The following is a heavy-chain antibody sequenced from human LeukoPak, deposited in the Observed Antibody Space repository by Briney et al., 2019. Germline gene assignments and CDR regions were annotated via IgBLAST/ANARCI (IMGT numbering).Heavy chain of an antibody. CDR1: GFTFSRYW. J-gene: IGHJ4*02. Sequence: GGSLRLSCAASGFTFSRYWMSWVRQAPGKGLEWVANIKQDGGEIYYVDSVKGRFTISRDNAKNSLYLQMNSLRAEDTAVYYCARVSPNTVTTLQYFDYWGQGTLVTVSS. CDR2: IKQDGGEI. V-gene: IGHV3-7*01. CDR3: ARVSPNTVTTLQYFDY. D-gene: IGHD4-17*01.